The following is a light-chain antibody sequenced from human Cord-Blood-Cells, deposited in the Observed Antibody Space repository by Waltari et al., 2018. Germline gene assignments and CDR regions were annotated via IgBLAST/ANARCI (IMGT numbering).Light chain of an antibody. Sequence: SYELTQPPSVSVSLGQMARITCSGEALPKKYAYWYQQKPGQFPVLVIYKDSERPSGIPGRFSGSSSGTIVTLTISGVQAEDEADYCCLSAGSSGTGVFGGGTKLTVL. V-gene: IGLV3-16*01. CDR1: ALPKKY. J-gene: IGLJ3*02. CDR2: KDS. CDR3: LSAGSSGTGV.